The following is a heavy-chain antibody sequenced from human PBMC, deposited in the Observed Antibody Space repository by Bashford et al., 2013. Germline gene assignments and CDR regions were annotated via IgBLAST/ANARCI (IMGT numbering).Heavy chain of an antibody. CDR2: SSTSDGRT. Sequence: VASVKVSCKASGYTFTSYGISWVRQAPGQGLEWMGWSSTSDGRTYYAQKFQGRVTMTRDTSISTAYMELSRLRSDDTAVYYCARPSQYQLLWGWFDPWGQGTLVTVSS. V-gene: IGHV1-18*01. CDR1: GYTFTSYG. J-gene: IGHJ5*02. CDR3: ARPSQYQLLWGWFDP. D-gene: IGHD2-2*01.